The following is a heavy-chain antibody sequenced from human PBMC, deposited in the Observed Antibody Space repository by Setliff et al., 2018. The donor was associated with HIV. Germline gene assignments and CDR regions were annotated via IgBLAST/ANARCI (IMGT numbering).Heavy chain of an antibody. V-gene: IGHV4-59*01. CDR2: IYYSGST. J-gene: IGHJ6*03. CDR1: GGSISSYY. CDR3: ARGGYSSGWSDMDV. D-gene: IGHD6-19*01. Sequence: SETLSLTCTVSGGSISSYYWSWIRQPPGKGLEWIGYIYYSGSTNYNPSLKSRVTISVDTSKNQFSLKLSSVTAADTAVYYCARGGYSSGWSDMDVWGKGTTVTVS.